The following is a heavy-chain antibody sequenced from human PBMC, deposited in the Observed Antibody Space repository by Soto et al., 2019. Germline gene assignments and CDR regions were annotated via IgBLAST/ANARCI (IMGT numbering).Heavy chain of an antibody. CDR1: GYSFTTYW. D-gene: IGHD3-3*01. CDR2: IDPSDSYT. V-gene: IGHV5-10-1*01. J-gene: IGHJ4*02. CDR3: ADLNDDFWSGYYYFDD. Sequence: GESLKISLKGCGYSFTTYWISWVRQMPAKGLEWMVRIDPSDSYTNYSPSFQGHVTISAHKSISTAYLQWSSRKASDTAMYYCADLNDDFWSGYYYFDDGGQGTLVTVSS.